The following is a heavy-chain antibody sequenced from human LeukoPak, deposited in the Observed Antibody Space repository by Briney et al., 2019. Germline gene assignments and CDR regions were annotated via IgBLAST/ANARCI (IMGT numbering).Heavy chain of an antibody. CDR3: ATETGRFAFDI. V-gene: IGHV1-2*02. Sequence: GASVKVSCKASGYTFTGYYMHWVRQAPGQGLEWMGWINPNSGGTNYAQKVQGRVTMTRDTSISTAYMELSRLRSDDTAVYYCATETGRFAFDIWGQGTMVTVSS. CDR2: INPNSGGT. D-gene: IGHD1-1*01. J-gene: IGHJ3*02. CDR1: GYTFTGYY.